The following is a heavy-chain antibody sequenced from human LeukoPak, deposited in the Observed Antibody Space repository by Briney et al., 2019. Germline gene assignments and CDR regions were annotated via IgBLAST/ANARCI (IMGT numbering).Heavy chain of an antibody. J-gene: IGHJ4*02. V-gene: IGHV3-23*01. D-gene: IGHD4/OR15-4a*01. CDR1: GFTFSSYA. Sequence: GGSLRLSCAASGFTFSSYAMSWVRQAPGKGLEWVSAISGGGGSTYYADSVKGRFTISRDNSKNMLYLQMNSMRAEAAAVYYCAKEYGPKFYGAELVFVRWGQRTQV. CDR2: ISGGGGST. CDR3: AKEYGPKFYGAELVFVR.